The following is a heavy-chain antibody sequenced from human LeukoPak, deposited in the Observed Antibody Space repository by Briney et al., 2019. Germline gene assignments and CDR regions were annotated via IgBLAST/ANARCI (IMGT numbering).Heavy chain of an antibody. CDR3: ARDRNTDFWSGYYTNYCDY. V-gene: IGHV3-7*01. D-gene: IGHD3-3*01. CDR2: IKPDGSEK. Sequence: PGGSLRLSCAASGFTSSSYWMSWVRQAPGKGLEWVANIKPDGSEKYYVDSVKGRFTISRDNAKNSLYLQMNSVRAEDTAVYYCARDRNTDFWSGYYTNYCDYWGQGTLVTVSS. CDR1: GFTSSSYW. J-gene: IGHJ4*02.